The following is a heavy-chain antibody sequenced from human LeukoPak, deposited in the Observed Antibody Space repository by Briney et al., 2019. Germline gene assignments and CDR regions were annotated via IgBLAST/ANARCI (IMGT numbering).Heavy chain of an antibody. Sequence: ASVKVSCKASGYSFTGYFIHWVRQAPGQGLEWMGCIDPNSGDTKYAQKLQGRVSMPRDTSTRTAYMELSRLRSDDTAVYFCARSGSTGYSLDYRGQGTLVTVSS. V-gene: IGHV1-2*02. CDR3: ARSGSTGYSLDY. J-gene: IGHJ4*02. D-gene: IGHD3-22*01. CDR2: IDPNSGDT. CDR1: GYSFTGYF.